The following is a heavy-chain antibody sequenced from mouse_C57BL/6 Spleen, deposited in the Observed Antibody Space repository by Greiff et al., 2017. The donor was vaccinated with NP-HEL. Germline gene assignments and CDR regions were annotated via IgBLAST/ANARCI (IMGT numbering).Heavy chain of an antibody. J-gene: IGHJ3*01. D-gene: IGHD1-1*01. Sequence: VQLQQPGAELVRPGTSVKLSCKASGYTFTSYWMHWVKQRPGQGLEWIGVIDPSDSYTNYNQKFKGKATLTVDTSSSTAYMQLSSLTSEDYAVLYGARARYYDSCYAFADWGKGTLVTVSA. CDR3: ARARYYDSCYAFAD. V-gene: IGHV1-59*01. CDR2: IDPSDSYT. CDR1: GYTFTSYW.